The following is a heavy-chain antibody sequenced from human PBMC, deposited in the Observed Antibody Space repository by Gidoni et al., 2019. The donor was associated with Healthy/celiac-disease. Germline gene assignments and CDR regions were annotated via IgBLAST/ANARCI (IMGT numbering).Heavy chain of an antibody. CDR2: ISSSSSTI. CDR1: GFTSSSYS. V-gene: IGHV3-48*02. D-gene: IGHD3-3*01. CDR3: AREPPTLKDFWSGPSGWFDP. Sequence: EVQLVESGGGLVQPGGSLRLSCAASGFTSSSYSMNWVRQAPGKGLEWVSYISSSSSTIYNADSVKGRFTISRDNAKNSLYLQMNSLRDEDTAVYYCAREPPTLKDFWSGPSGWFDPWGQGTLVTVSS. J-gene: IGHJ5*02.